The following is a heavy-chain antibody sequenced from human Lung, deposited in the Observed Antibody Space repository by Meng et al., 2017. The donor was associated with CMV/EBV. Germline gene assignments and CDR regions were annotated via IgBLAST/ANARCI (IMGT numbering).Heavy chain of an antibody. Sequence: GGSLRLXCAASGFSVSVKYMTWVRQAPGKGLEWVSVVYSDGRTNFADSVKGRFTLSRDNSKNTLYLKMNSLKAEDTAVYYCASGDGDYLWGTNRYTGLDSXGQGXLVTVSS. V-gene: IGHV3-53*01. CDR2: VYSDGRT. CDR3: ASGDGDYLWGTNRYTGLDS. D-gene: IGHD3-16*02. CDR1: GFSVSVKY. J-gene: IGHJ4*02.